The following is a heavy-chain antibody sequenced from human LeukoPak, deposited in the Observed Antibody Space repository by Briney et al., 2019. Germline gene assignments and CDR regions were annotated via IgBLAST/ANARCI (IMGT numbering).Heavy chain of an antibody. J-gene: IGHJ4*02. Sequence: GWSVTLSCLATGCTVSNYYMSWVRQARGKGLEWVAFIRYDGSNKYYADSAKGRFTISRDNSKNTLYLQMNSLRAEDTAVYYCAKDDYGLDYWGRGTLVTVSS. CDR1: GCTVSNYY. CDR2: IRYDGSNK. V-gene: IGHV3-30*02. D-gene: IGHD4-17*01. CDR3: AKDDYGLDY.